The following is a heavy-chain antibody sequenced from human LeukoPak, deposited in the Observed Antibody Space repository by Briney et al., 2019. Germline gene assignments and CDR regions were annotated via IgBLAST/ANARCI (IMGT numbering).Heavy chain of an antibody. J-gene: IGHJ4*02. V-gene: IGHV3-21*01. CDR2: ITSSGSHM. CDR3: ASFMTTVTIPDY. Sequence: GGSLRLSCAASGFTFRSYSVNWVRQAPGKRLEWLSSITSSGSHMYYADSVKGRFTISRDNAKSSLYLQMNSLSAEDTAVYYCASFMTTVTIPDYWGQGTLVTVSS. CDR1: GFTFRSYS. D-gene: IGHD4-17*01.